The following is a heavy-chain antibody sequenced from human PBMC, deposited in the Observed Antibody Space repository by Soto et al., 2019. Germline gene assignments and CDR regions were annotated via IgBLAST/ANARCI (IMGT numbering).Heavy chain of an antibody. J-gene: IGHJ4*02. V-gene: IGHV1-3*05. Sequence: QVQLVQSGAEEKKPGASVKVSCKASGYTFTSYAMHWVRQAPGQRLEWMGWINAGNGNTKYSQKFQGRVTITRATSASTAYIELSSLISEDTAVDYCAREQWLGVDYWGQGTLVTVSS. D-gene: IGHD6-19*01. CDR1: GYTFTSYA. CDR2: INAGNGNT. CDR3: AREQWLGVDY.